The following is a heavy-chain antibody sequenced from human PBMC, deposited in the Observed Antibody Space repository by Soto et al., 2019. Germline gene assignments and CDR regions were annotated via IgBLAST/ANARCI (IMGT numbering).Heavy chain of an antibody. Sequence: ASVKVSCKASGGTFSSYAISWVRQAPGQGLEWMGGIIPIFGTANYAQKFQGRVTITADKSTSTAYMELSSLRSEDTAVYYCAREGPTYYDRAAYYYGMDVWGQGTTVTVSS. CDR3: AREGPTYYDRAAYYYGMDV. D-gene: IGHD3-22*01. J-gene: IGHJ6*02. CDR1: GGTFSSYA. V-gene: IGHV1-69*06. CDR2: IIPIFGTA.